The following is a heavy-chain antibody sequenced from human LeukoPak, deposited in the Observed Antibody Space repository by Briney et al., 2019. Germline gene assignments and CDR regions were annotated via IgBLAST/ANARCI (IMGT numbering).Heavy chain of an antibody. CDR3: ARSPGEYYFDD. CDR1: GLTFSSYA. J-gene: IGHJ4*02. CDR2: ISYDGSKK. Sequence: GGSLRPSCAASGLTFSSYAMHWVRHPPGKGLEWVALISYDGSKKYNADSRFTISRDNSKDTLYLQMNSLRTEDTAAYSCARSPGEYYFDDGGQGTLVTVSS. V-gene: IGHV3-30*01. D-gene: IGHD3-16*01.